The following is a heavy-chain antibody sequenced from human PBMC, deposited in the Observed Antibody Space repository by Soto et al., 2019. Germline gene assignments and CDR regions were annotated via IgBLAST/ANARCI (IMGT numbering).Heavy chain of an antibody. CDR3: ARGYGGVVVYFDH. V-gene: IGHV1-46*01. Sequence: QVQLVQSGAELKKPGAAVRVSCQASGYTFTRFFVYWFRQAPGQGLEWMGKVNPNEDSATYAQKFQGGLAMTTDTSTSTVSMELSSLRSDDTAVYYCARGYGGVVVYFDHWGQGTLITVSS. CDR2: VNPNEDSA. J-gene: IGHJ4*02. D-gene: IGHD3-16*02. CDR1: GYTFTRFF.